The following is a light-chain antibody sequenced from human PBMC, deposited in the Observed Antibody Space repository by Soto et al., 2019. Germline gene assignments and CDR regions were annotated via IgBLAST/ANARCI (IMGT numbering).Light chain of an antibody. V-gene: IGKV1-39*01. J-gene: IGKJ4*01. Sequence: DIQMTQSPSSLPASVGDRVTITCRASQSISTNLNWYQQKPGKAPKVLIYGASSLRSGVPSRCSGSGSGTDFTLTINSLQPEDFATYFCQQSYILPRTFGGGTRVEI. CDR3: QQSYILPRT. CDR1: QSISTN. CDR2: GAS.